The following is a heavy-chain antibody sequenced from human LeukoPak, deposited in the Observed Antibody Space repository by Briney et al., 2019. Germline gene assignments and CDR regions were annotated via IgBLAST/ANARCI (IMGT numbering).Heavy chain of an antibody. Sequence: GGSLRLSCVASGFSFSSYSMNWVRQAPGKGLEWVSYVSFSSRTIYYADSVKGRFTISRNNAANSLYLQMNSLRDEDTGVYFCARDLWETYYYGMDVWGQGTTVTASS. CDR2: VSFSSRTI. CDR3: ARDLWETYYYGMDV. D-gene: IGHD1-26*01. CDR1: GFSFSSYS. V-gene: IGHV3-48*02. J-gene: IGHJ6*02.